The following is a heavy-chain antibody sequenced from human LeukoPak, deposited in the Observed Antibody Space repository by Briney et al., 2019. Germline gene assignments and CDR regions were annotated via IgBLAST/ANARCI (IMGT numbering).Heavy chain of an antibody. J-gene: IGHJ4*02. Sequence: GGSLRLSCAASGFTFSSYWMSWVRQAPGKGLEWVANIKQDGSEKYYVDSVKGRFTISRDNAKNSLYLQMNSLRAEDTAVYYCARDYDFWSGYYDYWGQGTLVTVSS. D-gene: IGHD3-3*01. CDR1: GFTFSSYW. CDR2: IKQDGSEK. V-gene: IGHV3-7*01. CDR3: ARDYDFWSGYYDY.